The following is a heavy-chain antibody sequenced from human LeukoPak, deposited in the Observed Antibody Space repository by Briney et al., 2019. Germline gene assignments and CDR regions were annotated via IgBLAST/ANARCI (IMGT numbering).Heavy chain of an antibody. CDR1: GGSISSYY. D-gene: IGHD3-22*01. V-gene: IGHV4-59*08. CDR3: ARQLPFDTSGYYQY. Sequence: SETLSLTCTVSGGSISSYYWSWIRQPPGKELEWIGYIYYSGSTNYNPSLKSRVTMSVDTSKNQFSLKLSSVTAADTAVYFCARQLPFDTSGYYQYWGQGILVTVSS. J-gene: IGHJ4*02. CDR2: IYYSGST.